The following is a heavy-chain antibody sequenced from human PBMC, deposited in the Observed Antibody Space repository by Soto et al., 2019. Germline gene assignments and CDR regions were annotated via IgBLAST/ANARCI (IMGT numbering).Heavy chain of an antibody. V-gene: IGHV4-59*08. CDR1: GGSISSYY. Sequence: QVHLQESGPGLVKPSETLSLTCTVSGGSISSYYWSWIRQPPGKGLEWIGQIHYTGGTYYNPSLKSRVTISVDTSKNQFPLNLNSVTAADTVAYFCARHRVGGSSYNFDYWGQGTLVTVSS. CDR3: ARHRVGGSSYNFDY. D-gene: IGHD2-15*01. J-gene: IGHJ4*02. CDR2: IHYTGGT.